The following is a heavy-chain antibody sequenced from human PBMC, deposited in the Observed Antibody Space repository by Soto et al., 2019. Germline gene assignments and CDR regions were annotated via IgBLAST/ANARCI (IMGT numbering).Heavy chain of an antibody. Sequence: GGSLRLSCAASGFSFSIYAMSWVRQAPGKGLEWVSGISGSGDRTHYVDSVKGRFTISRDNVKNTLYLQMNSLRAEDTAVYYCAKASTYEYVWGSFRYYFDHWGQGALVTVSS. D-gene: IGHD3-16*02. CDR1: GFSFSIYA. CDR3: AKASTYEYVWGSFRYYFDH. CDR2: ISGSGDRT. V-gene: IGHV3-23*01. J-gene: IGHJ4*02.